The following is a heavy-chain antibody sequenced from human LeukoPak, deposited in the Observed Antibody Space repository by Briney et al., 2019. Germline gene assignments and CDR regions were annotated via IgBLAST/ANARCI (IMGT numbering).Heavy chain of an antibody. CDR3: ARDQGVTMIRYYFDY. Sequence: ASVKVSCKASGYTVTGYYMHWVRQAPGQGLEWMGILNPSGGSSSYAQKFQGRATLTRATSTSTVYMELSSLRSEDTAVYYCARDQGVTMIRYYFDYWGQGTLVTVSS. D-gene: IGHD3-22*01. CDR1: GYTVTGYY. J-gene: IGHJ4*02. V-gene: IGHV1-46*01. CDR2: LNPSGGSS.